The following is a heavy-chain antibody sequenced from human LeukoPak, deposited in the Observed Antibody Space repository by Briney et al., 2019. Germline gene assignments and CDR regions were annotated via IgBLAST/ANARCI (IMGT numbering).Heavy chain of an antibody. CDR2: ISYDGSNK. V-gene: IGHV3-30-3*01. J-gene: IGHJ6*03. D-gene: IGHD4-17*01. CDR1: GFTFSSYA. Sequence: PGRSLRLSCAASGFTFSSYAMHSVSQAPGKGLEWVAVISYDGSNKYYADSVKGRFTISRDNSKNTLYLQMNSLRAEDTAVYYCARDKPTVTKFYYYYYMDVWGKGTTVTVSS. CDR3: ARDKPTVTKFYYYYYMDV.